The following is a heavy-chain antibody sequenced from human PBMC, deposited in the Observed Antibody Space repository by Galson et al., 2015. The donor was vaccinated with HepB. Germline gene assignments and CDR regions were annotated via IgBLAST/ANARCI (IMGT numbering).Heavy chain of an antibody. CDR1: GYTFTSYA. J-gene: IGHJ3*02. D-gene: IGHD3-10*01. Sequence: SVKVSCKASGYTFTSYAMNWVRQAPGQGLEWMGWINTNTGNPTYAQGFTGRFVFSLDTSVSTAYLQISSLKAEDTAVYYCARELELLWFSYPAGADAFDIWGQGTMVTVSS. CDR3: ARELELLWFSYPAGADAFDI. V-gene: IGHV7-4-1*02. CDR2: INTNTGNP.